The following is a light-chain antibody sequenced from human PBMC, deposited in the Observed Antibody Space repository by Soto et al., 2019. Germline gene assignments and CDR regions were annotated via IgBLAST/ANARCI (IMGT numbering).Light chain of an antibody. CDR3: MSYTRSSAWV. CDR2: EVS. CDR1: RSDVGTYKY. J-gene: IGLJ3*02. Sequence: QSALTQPASVSGSPGQSITISCTGTRSDVGTYKYVSWYQQHPDKAPKLMIYEVSNRPSGVSNRFSGSKSGNKASLTISGLQAEDEAEYYCMSYTRSSAWVFGGGTKLTVL. V-gene: IGLV2-14*01.